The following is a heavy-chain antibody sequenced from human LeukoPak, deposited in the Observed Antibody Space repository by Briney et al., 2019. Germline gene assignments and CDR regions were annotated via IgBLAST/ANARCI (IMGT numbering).Heavy chain of an antibody. Sequence: GASVKVSCKASGGTFSSYAISWVRQAPGQGLEWMGGIIPIFGTANYAQKFQGRVTITTDESTSTAYMELSSLRSEDTAVYYCARGLGMTTVTRFDYWGQGTLVTVSS. V-gene: IGHV1-69*05. CDR1: GGTFSSYA. J-gene: IGHJ4*02. CDR3: ARGLGMTTVTRFDY. D-gene: IGHD4-17*01. CDR2: IIPIFGTA.